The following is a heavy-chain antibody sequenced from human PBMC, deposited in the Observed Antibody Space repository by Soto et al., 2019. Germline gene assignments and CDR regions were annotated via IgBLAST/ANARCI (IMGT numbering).Heavy chain of an antibody. D-gene: IGHD3-22*01. CDR3: ATGPETFHPSGYYVNWFDP. CDR2: IYYGGMT. Sequence: SETLSLTCSVSGGSFSSSHSFWSWIRQPPGKGLEWIASIYYGGMTYYGPSLKRRVTLSVDTSTSQFSLRLSSVTAAGTAVYYCATGPETFHPSGYYVNWFDPWGQGTLVTVSS. V-gene: IGHV4-39*01. J-gene: IGHJ5*02. CDR1: GGSFSSSHSF.